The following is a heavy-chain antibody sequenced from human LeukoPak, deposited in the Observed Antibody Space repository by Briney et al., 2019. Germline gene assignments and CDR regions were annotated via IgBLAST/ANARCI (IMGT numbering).Heavy chain of an antibody. CDR3: ARGGGYYTSGSYLGY. D-gene: IGHD3-10*01. Sequence: SETLSLTCTVSGGSISSSSYYWGWIRQPPGKGLEWIGYIYHRGSANYNPSLKSRVAISLDTSRNQFSLKLSSVTAADTAVYYCARGGGYYTSGSYLGYWGQGTLVTVSS. V-gene: IGHV4-61*05. J-gene: IGHJ4*02. CDR1: GGSISSSSYY. CDR2: IYHRGSA.